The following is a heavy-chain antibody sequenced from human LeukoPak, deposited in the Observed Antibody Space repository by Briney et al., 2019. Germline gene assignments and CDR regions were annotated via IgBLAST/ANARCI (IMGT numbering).Heavy chain of an antibody. D-gene: IGHD6-13*01. CDR2: ISGSGGST. V-gene: IGHV3-23*01. CDR1: GFTFDDYG. CDR3: AKLIAAAGTPDY. J-gene: IGHJ4*02. Sequence: PGGSLRLSCAASGFTFDDYGMSWVRQAPGKGLEWVSAISGSGGSTYYADSVKGRFTISRDNSKNTLYLQMNSLRAEDTAVYYCAKLIAAAGTPDYWGQGTLVTVSS.